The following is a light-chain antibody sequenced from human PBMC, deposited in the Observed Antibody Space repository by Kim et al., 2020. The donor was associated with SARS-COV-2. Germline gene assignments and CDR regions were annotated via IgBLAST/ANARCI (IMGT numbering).Light chain of an antibody. CDR3: SSYTSSSTFV. V-gene: IGLV2-14*04. CDR2: DVS. CDR1: SSDFGGYNY. Sequence: GQSITISCTGTSSDFGGYNYVSWYQQHPGKAPKLMIYDVSKRPSGVSNRFSGSKSGNTASLTISGLQAEDEADYYCSSYTSSSTFVFGGGTQLTVL. J-gene: IGLJ3*02.